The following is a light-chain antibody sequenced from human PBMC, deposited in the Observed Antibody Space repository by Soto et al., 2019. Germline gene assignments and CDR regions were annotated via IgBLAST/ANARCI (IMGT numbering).Light chain of an antibody. CDR2: GAS. Sequence: EIVLTQSPGTLSLSPGERAALSFSASQTVGSDYLAWYQQKPGQAPRLLIYGASSRATGVPDRFSGSGSGTDFTLTISRLEPEDFAVYYCQQYGSSPPITFGRGTRLEIK. CDR3: QQYGSSPPIT. V-gene: IGKV3-20*01. J-gene: IGKJ5*01. CDR1: QTVGSDY.